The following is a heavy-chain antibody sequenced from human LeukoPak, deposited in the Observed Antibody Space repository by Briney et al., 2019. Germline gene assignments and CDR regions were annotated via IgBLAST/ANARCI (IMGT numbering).Heavy chain of an antibody. V-gene: IGHV3-30-3*01. Sequence: GGSLRLSCAASGFTFSSYAMHWVRQAPGKGLEWVAVISYDGSNKYYADSVKGRFTISRDNAKNSLYLQMNSLRAEDTAVYYCARDQWPAGGIAVASWFDPWGQGTLVTVSS. CDR3: ARDQWPAGGIAVASWFDP. CDR1: GFTFSSYA. CDR2: ISYDGSNK. J-gene: IGHJ5*02. D-gene: IGHD6-19*01.